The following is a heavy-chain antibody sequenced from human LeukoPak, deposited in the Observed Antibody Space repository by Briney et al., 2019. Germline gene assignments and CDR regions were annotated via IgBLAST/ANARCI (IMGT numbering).Heavy chain of an antibody. CDR2: ISSSSSYI. V-gene: IGHV3-21*01. D-gene: IGHD3-10*01. CDR1: GFTFSSYS. CDR3: ARDQYYGSGYYYGMGV. Sequence: PGGSLRLSCAASGFTFSSYSMNWVRQAPGKGLEWVSSISSSSSYIYYADSVKGRFTISRDNAKNSLYLQMNSLRAEDTAVYYCARDQYYGSGYYYGMGVWGQGTTVTVSS. J-gene: IGHJ6*02.